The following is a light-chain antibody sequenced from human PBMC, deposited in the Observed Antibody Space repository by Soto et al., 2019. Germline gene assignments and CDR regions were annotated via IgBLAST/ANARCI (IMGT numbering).Light chain of an antibody. J-gene: IGLJ2*01. Sequence: QSALTQPASVSGSPGQSITISCTGTSSDVAIYNLVSWYQQHPGKAPKLMIYEATKRPSGVSNRFSGSKSGNTTSLTISGLQTEDEADYYCSSYAGSNTVIFGGGTKVTVL. CDR1: SSDVAIYNL. V-gene: IGLV2-23*01. CDR3: SSYAGSNTVI. CDR2: EAT.